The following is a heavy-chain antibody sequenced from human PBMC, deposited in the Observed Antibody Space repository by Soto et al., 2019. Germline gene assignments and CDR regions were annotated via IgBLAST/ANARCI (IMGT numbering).Heavy chain of an antibody. CDR2: ISSSGSTI. V-gene: IGHV3-48*03. CDR3: ARPVLYYYYGMDV. J-gene: IGHJ6*02. CDR1: GFTFSSYE. D-gene: IGHD2-8*01. Sequence: GVLRLSCAASGFTFSSYEMNWVRQAPGKGLEWVSYISSSGSTIYYADSVKGRFTISRDNAKNSPYLQMNSLRAEDTAVYYCARPVLYYYYGMDVWGQGTTVTVSS.